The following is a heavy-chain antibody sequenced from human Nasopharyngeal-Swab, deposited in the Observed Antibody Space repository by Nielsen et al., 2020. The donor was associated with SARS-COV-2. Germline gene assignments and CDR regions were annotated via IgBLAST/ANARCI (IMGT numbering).Heavy chain of an antibody. D-gene: IGHD5-12*01. CDR3: AKIEWQSVRWFDR. J-gene: IGHJ5*02. Sequence: SETLSLTCTVSGGSVSNYYWSWIRQPPGKGLEWIAYIYNSASTGYNPSLKSRLTVSVDTSKNQLSLKLNSVTAADTAVYYCAKIEWQSVRWFDRWGQGTLVTVSS. V-gene: IGHV4-59*08. CDR2: IYNSAST. CDR1: GGSVSNYY.